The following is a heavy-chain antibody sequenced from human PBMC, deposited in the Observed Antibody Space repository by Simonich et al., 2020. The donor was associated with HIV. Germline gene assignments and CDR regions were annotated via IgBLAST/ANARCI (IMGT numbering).Heavy chain of an antibody. CDR1: GGSFSGYT. CDR2: INHSGST. J-gene: IGHJ4*02. Sequence: QVQLQQWGAGLLKPSETLSLTCAVYGGSFSGYTWSWIRHPPGKGLGWFGEINHSGSTNYNPSLKSRVSISVDTSKNQFSLKLISVTAADTAVYYCARGFYQRLYYFDYWGQGTLVTVSS. CDR3: ARGFYQRLYYFDY. V-gene: IGHV4-34*01. D-gene: IGHD2-2*01.